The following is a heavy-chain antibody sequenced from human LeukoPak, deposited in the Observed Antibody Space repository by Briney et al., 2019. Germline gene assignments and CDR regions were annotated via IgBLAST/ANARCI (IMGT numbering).Heavy chain of an antibody. D-gene: IGHD6-19*01. CDR2: ISSSSSTI. CDR3: ARGSIAVAGKFDY. V-gene: IGHV3-48*01. Sequence: GGSLRLSCAASGFTFSSYSMNWVRQAPGKGLEWVSYISSSSSTIYYADSVKGRFTISRDNAKNSLYLQMNSLRAEDTAVYYCARGSIAVAGKFDYWGQGTLVTVSS. J-gene: IGHJ4*02. CDR1: GFTFSSYS.